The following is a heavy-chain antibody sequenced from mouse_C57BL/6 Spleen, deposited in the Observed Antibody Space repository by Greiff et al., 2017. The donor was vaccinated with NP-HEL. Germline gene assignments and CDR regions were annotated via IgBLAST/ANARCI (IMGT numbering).Heavy chain of an antibody. Sequence: VKLMESGPGLVQPSQSLSITCTVSGFSLTSYGVHWVRQSPGKGLEWLGVIWSGGSTDYNAAFISRLSISKDNSKSQVFFKMNSLQADDTAIYYCARKGDDGYYERYFDVWGTGTTVTVSS. CDR1: GFSLTSYG. CDR3: ARKGDDGYYERYFDV. D-gene: IGHD2-3*01. CDR2: IWSGGST. V-gene: IGHV2-2*01. J-gene: IGHJ1*03.